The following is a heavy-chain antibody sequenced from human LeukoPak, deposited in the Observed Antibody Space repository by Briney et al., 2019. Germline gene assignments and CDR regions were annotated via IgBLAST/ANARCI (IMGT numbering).Heavy chain of an antibody. CDR3: AKVRVVFNWNYAYYFDY. CDR2: ISYDGSSK. D-gene: IGHD1-7*01. V-gene: IGHV3-30*18. Sequence: PGGSLRLSCAASGFTLSDYYMSWVRQAPGKGLEWVAIISYDGSSKYYADSVKGRFTISRDNSKNTPYLQMNSLGPEDTAMYYCAKVRVVFNWNYAYYFDYWGQGTLVTVSS. CDR1: GFTLSDYY. J-gene: IGHJ4*02.